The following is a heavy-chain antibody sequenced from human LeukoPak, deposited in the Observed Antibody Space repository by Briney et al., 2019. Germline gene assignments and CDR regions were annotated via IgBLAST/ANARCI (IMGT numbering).Heavy chain of an antibody. V-gene: IGHV3-21*01. CDR2: ISSSSSFI. Sequence: GGSLRLSCAASGFTLSSYSMTWVRQAPGKGLEWVSSISSSSSFIYYADSVKGRFTISRDNSKNTLYLQMNSLRAEDTAVYYCARADQTYYDILTGYSPAGGAFDIWGQGTMVTVSS. D-gene: IGHD3-9*01. CDR1: GFTLSSYS. J-gene: IGHJ3*02. CDR3: ARADQTYYDILTGYSPAGGAFDI.